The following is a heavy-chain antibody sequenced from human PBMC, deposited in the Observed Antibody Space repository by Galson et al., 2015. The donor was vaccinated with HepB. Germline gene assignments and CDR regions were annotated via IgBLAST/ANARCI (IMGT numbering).Heavy chain of an antibody. CDR3: ARDNPRGGGVGATTD. D-gene: IGHD1-26*01. CDR2: IYSGGST. Sequence: SLRLSCAASGFTVSSNYMSWVRQAPGKGLEWVSVIYSGGSTYYADSVKGRFTISRDNSKNTLYLQMNSLRAEDTAVYYCARDNPRGGGVGATTDWGQGTLVTVSS. J-gene: IGHJ4*02. V-gene: IGHV3-66*01. CDR1: GFTVSSNY.